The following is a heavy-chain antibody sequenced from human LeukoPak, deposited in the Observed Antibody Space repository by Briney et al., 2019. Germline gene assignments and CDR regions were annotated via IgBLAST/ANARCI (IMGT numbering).Heavy chain of an antibody. CDR2: ISAYNGNT. Sequence: ASVKVSCKVSGYTLTELSMHWVRQAPGKGLEWMGWISAYNGNTNFAEKLQGRVTMTTDTSTSTAYMELRSLRSDDTALYYCARDTGYTGYTYYYAMDVWGQGTTVTVSS. J-gene: IGHJ6*02. D-gene: IGHD5-12*01. CDR3: ARDTGYTGYTYYYAMDV. V-gene: IGHV1-18*01. CDR1: GYTLTELS.